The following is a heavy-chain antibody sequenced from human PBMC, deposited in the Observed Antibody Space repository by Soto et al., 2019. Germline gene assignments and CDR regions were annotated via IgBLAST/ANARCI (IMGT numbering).Heavy chain of an antibody. D-gene: IGHD3-16*01. Sequence: EVQLLESGGGLVQSGGSLRLSCAASGFAFASYALSWVRQTPGKGLEWVSGVNSNGGSTYYAESVKGRFTISGDNSKNTLYLQMNSLRAEDTAVYYCARNLIPTPNDYWGQGTLVTVSS. CDR3: ARNLIPTPNDY. V-gene: IGHV3-23*01. CDR1: GFAFASYA. CDR2: VNSNGGST. J-gene: IGHJ4*02.